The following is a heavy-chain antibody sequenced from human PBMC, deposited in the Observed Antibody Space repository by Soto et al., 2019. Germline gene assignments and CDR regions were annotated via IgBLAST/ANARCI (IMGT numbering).Heavy chain of an antibody. D-gene: IGHD3-16*02. CDR2: IIPIFGTA. V-gene: IGHV1-69*13. CDR3: ARVSDYVWGSYRSSDGMDV. J-gene: IGHJ6*02. CDR1: GGTFSSYA. Sequence: SVKVSCKASGGTFSSYAISWVLQAPGQGLEWMGGIIPIFGTANYAQKFQGRVTITADESTSTAYMELSSLRSEDTAVYYCARVSDYVWGSYRSSDGMDVWGQGTTVTVSS.